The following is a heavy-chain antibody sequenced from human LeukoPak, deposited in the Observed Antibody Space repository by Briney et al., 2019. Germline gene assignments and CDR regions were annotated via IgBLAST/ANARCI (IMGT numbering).Heavy chain of an antibody. D-gene: IGHD3-10*01. CDR3: ARHITMVRGGFDY. J-gene: IGHJ4*02. CDR1: GGSISSYY. Sequence: SETLSLTCAVSGGSISSYYWSWIRQPPGKGLEWIGYIYYSGGTNYNPSLKSRVTISVDTSKNQFSLKLSSVTAADTAVYYCARHITMVRGGFDYWGQGTLVTVSS. V-gene: IGHV4-59*08. CDR2: IYYSGGT.